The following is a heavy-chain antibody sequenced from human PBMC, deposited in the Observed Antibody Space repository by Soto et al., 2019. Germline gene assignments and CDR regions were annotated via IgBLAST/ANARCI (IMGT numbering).Heavy chain of an antibody. CDR1: GGTFSSYS. J-gene: IGHJ5*02. CDR3: ARETIVVVPAALRDGWFDP. CDR2: IIPIFGTA. D-gene: IGHD2-2*01. V-gene: IGHV1-69*13. Sequence: SVKVSCKASGGTFSSYSISWVRQAPGQGLEWMGGIIPIFGTANYAQKFQGRVTITADESTSTAYMELSSLRSEDTAVYYCARETIVVVPAALRDGWFDPWGQGTLVTVSS.